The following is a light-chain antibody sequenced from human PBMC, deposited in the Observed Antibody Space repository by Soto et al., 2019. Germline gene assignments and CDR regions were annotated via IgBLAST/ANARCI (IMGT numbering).Light chain of an antibody. CDR1: QSISSW. CDR3: QQYHSYPYT. CDR2: KAS. Sequence: DIQMTQSPSTLSASVGDRVTITCRASQSISSWLAWYQQKPGKAPKVLISKASTLQSGVPSRFSGSRSATEFTLTVSSLQPDDFATYCCQQYHSYPYTFGQGTKLQIE. V-gene: IGKV1-5*03. J-gene: IGKJ2*01.